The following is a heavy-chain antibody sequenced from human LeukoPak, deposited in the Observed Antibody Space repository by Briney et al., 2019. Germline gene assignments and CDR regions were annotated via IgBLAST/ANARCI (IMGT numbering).Heavy chain of an antibody. Sequence: PGGSLRLSCAASGFTFSSYSMNWVRQAPGKGLEGVSSISSSSSYIYYADSVKGRFTVSRDNAKNSLYLQMSSLRAEDTAVYFCARRGRSGGSSDYYFDNWGQGTLVTVSS. V-gene: IGHV3-21*04. J-gene: IGHJ4*02. CDR1: GFTFSSYS. CDR3: ARRGRSGGSSDYYFDN. CDR2: ISSSSSYI. D-gene: IGHD2-15*01.